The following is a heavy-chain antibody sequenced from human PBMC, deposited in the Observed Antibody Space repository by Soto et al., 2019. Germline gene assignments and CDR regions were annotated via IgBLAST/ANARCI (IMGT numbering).Heavy chain of an antibody. J-gene: IGHJ5*02. CDR3: ARVVGAPNWFDP. CDR1: GFTFSDHQ. Sequence: GGSLKLSCAASGFTFSDHQMDWVRQVPGKGLKWVGRSRNKANSYTTEYAASVKGRFTISRDDSKNSLYLQMNSLKIEDTAVYYCARVVGAPNWFDPWGQGT. V-gene: IGHV3-72*01. D-gene: IGHD1-26*01. CDR2: SRNKANSYTT.